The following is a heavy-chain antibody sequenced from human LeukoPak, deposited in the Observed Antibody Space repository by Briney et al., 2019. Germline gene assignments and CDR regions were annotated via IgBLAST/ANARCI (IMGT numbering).Heavy chain of an antibody. J-gene: IGHJ4*02. Sequence: GGSLRLSCAASGFTFTTYAMHWVRQAPGKGLEWVAVLSYDGNTKYYADSVKGRFTISRDISKNTLYLQMNSLGAEDTAVYSCERDANTHLVHYFDSWGQGTLVPVSS. D-gene: IGHD2-8*02. CDR2: LSYDGNTK. V-gene: IGHV3-30-3*01. CDR1: GFTFTTYA. CDR3: ERDANTHLVHYFDS.